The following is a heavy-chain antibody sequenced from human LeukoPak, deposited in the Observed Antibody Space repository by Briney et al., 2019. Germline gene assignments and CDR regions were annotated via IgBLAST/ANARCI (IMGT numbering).Heavy chain of an antibody. CDR1: GGTFSSYA. CDR3: AGEGAARELDY. CDR2: IIPIFGTA. J-gene: IGHJ4*02. D-gene: IGHD6-13*01. V-gene: IGHV1-69*05. Sequence: ASVKVSCKASGGTFSSYAISWVRQAPGQGLEWTGGIIPIFGTANYAQKFQGRVTITTDESTSTAYMELSSLRSEDTAVYYCAGEGAARELDYWGQGTLVTVSS.